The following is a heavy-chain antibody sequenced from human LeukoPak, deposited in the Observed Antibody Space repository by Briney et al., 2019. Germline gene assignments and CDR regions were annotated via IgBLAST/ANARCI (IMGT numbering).Heavy chain of an antibody. CDR3: VKDRNYRDLDSLDV. V-gene: IGHV3-74*01. J-gene: IGHJ3*01. CDR2: INTDGSST. CDR1: GFTFSSYW. Sequence: GGSLRLSCAASGFTFSSYWMHWVRQAPGKGLVWVSRINTDGSSTSYADSVKGRFTISRDNAKNSVYLHMNSLRPEDTALYYCVKDRNYRDLDSLDVWGPGTRVTVSS. D-gene: IGHD5-24*01.